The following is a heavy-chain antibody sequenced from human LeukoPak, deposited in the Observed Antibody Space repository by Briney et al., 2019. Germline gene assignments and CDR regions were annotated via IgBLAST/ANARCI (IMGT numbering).Heavy chain of an antibody. CDR2: IRYDGSNK. CDR1: GFTFSSYG. D-gene: IGHD2-2*01. J-gene: IGHJ6*03. CDR3: ANLGYCSSTSCLGYYYMDV. V-gene: IGHV3-30*02. Sequence: GGSLRLSCAASGFTFSSYGMHWVRQAPGKGLEWVAFIRYDGSNKYYADSVKGRFTISRDNSKNTLYLQMNSLRAEDTAVYYCANLGYCSSTSCLGYYYMDVWGKGTTVTVSS.